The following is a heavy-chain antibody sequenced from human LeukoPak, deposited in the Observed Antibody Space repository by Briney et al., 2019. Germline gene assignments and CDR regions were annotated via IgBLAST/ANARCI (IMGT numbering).Heavy chain of an antibody. CDR3: ARDNSVRDEAWWFNP. CDR1: GFTFSSYS. J-gene: IGHJ5*02. D-gene: IGHD5-24*01. Sequence: KPGGSLRLSCAASGFTFSSYSMNWVRQAPGKGLEWVSSISSSSSYIYYADSVKGRFTISRDNSKNTLYLQMNSLRAEDTAVYYCARDNSVRDEAWWFNPWGQGTLVTVSS. V-gene: IGHV3-21*01. CDR2: ISSSSSYI.